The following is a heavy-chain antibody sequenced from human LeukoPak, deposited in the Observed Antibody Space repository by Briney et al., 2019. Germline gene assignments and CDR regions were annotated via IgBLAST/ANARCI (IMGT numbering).Heavy chain of an antibody. CDR1: GYTFISYA. J-gene: IGHJ4*02. CDR2: ISGSGGST. V-gene: IGHV3-23*01. D-gene: IGHD2/OR15-2a*01. Sequence: GWSLRLSCAAAGYTFISYAMSWARQAPGKGLEWVSAISGSGGSTYYADSVKGRFTIYRDSSKNTFYLQMNSLRTEDTAVYYCGRDFGNIVMVAVDYWGQGTLVTVSS. CDR3: GRDFGNIVMVAVDY.